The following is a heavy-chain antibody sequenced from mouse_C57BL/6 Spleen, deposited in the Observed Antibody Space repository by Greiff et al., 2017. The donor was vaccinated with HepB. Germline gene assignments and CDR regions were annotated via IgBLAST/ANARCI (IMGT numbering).Heavy chain of an antibody. V-gene: IGHV1-81*01. CDR1: GYTFTSYG. Sequence: QVQLQQSGAELARPGASVKLSCKASGYTFTSYGISWVKQRTGQGLEWIGEIYPRSGNTYYNEKFKGKATLTADKSSSTAYMELRNLTSEDSAVYFCARERLPPYWYFDVWGTGTTVTVSS. CDR2: IYPRSGNT. D-gene: IGHD5-5*01. J-gene: IGHJ1*03. CDR3: ARERLPPYWYFDV.